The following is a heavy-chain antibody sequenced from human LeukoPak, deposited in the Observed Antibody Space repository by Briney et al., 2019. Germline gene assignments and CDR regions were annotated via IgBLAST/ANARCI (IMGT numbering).Heavy chain of an antibody. D-gene: IGHD3-10*01. V-gene: IGHV3-48*01. Sequence: PGGSLRLSCAASGFIFRSYSMNWVRQAPGKGLEWVAFITSSSDTISYADSVKGRFTISRDNSKNTLYLQMNSLRAEDTAVYYCAKDLSTTMVRGIFDYWGQGTLVTVSS. CDR3: AKDLSTTMVRGIFDY. J-gene: IGHJ4*02. CDR1: GFIFRSYS. CDR2: ITSSSDTI.